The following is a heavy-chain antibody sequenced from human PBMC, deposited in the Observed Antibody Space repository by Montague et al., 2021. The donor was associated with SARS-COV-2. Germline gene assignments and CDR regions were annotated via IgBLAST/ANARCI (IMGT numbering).Heavy chain of an antibody. Sequence: SLRLSCAASGFTFSSYEMNWVRQAPGKGLEWVSYISSSGSTIYYADSVKGRFTISRDNAKNSLYPQMNSLRAEDTAVYYCARAGDFGYGSWSYAGGFGYWGQGTLVTVSS. J-gene: IGHJ4*02. D-gene: IGHD3-10*01. CDR2: ISSSGSTI. CDR3: ARAGDFGYGSWSYAGGFGY. CDR1: GFTFSSYE. V-gene: IGHV3-48*03.